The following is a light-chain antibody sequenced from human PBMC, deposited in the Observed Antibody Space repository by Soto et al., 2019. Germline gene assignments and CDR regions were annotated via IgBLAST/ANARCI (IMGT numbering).Light chain of an antibody. Sequence: DIPMTQSPSAMSASVGDRVTITCRTSQGISKFLAWFQQSPGKVPKRLIYAASTLQSGVPSRFSGSGSGTDFTLTISSLQPEDFATYYCLQHNSYPYTFGQGTKLEIK. CDR1: QGISKF. CDR2: AAS. CDR3: LQHNSYPYT. J-gene: IGKJ2*01. V-gene: IGKV1-17*03.